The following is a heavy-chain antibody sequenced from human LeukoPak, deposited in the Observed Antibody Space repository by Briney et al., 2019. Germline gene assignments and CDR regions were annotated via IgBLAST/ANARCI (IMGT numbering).Heavy chain of an antibody. D-gene: IGHD4-17*01. CDR2: ISWNSGSI. CDR1: GFTFDDYA. CDR3: AKDIEATVTPLFDY. J-gene: IGHJ4*02. Sequence: GGSLRLSCAASGFTFDDYAMHWVRQAPGKGLEWVSGISWNSGSIVYADSVKGRFTISRDNAKNSLYLQMNSLRAEDTALYYCAKDIEATVTPLFDYWGQGTLVTVSS. V-gene: IGHV3-9*01.